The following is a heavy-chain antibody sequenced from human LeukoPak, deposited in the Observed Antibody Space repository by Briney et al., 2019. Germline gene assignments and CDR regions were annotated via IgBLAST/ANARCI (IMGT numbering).Heavy chain of an antibody. Sequence: ASVKVSCKASGYTFTGYYMHWVRQAPGQGLEWMGWINPNSGGTKYAQKFQGRVTMTRDTSISTAYMELSRLRSDDTAVYYCARVLADSSSWYNYFDYWGQGTLVTVSS. CDR2: INPNSGGT. V-gene: IGHV1-2*02. CDR1: GYTFTGYY. CDR3: ARVLADSSSWYNYFDY. J-gene: IGHJ4*02. D-gene: IGHD6-13*01.